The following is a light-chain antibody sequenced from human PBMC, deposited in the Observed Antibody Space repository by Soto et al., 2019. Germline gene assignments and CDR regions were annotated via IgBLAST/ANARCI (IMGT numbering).Light chain of an antibody. V-gene: IGKV3-20*01. CDR1: QSISSSY. CDR3: HQFGGSPPYT. Sequence: EIVLTQSPGTLSLSPGERATLSCRVSQSISSSYLAWYQQKPGQAPRLLIYGASSRAIGIPDRFSGSGSGTDFTLTISKLEPEDFVVYYCHQFGGSPPYTFGLGTKLEIK. J-gene: IGKJ2*01. CDR2: GAS.